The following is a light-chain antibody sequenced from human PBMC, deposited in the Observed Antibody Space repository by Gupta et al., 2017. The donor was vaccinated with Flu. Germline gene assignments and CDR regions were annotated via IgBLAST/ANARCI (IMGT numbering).Light chain of an antibody. J-gene: IGLJ2*01. CDR2: THS. CDR3: QAYDTGLRAVV. Sequence: QFVLTQPPSVSGAPGQRVTISCTGGSSNIGAGYDVHWYRQLPGTAPKLLIYTHSNRPSGVPDRFSGSKSATSAALAITGLQAEDEADYYCQAYDTGLRAVVFGGGTKLTVL. CDR1: SSNIGAGYD. V-gene: IGLV1-40*01.